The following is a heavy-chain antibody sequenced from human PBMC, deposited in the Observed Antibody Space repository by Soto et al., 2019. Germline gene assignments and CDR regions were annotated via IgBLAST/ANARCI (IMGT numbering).Heavy chain of an antibody. J-gene: IGHJ6*02. CDR3: ARDLLRRPGVVAATPYYYYGMDV. CDR2: ISAYNGNT. CDR1: GYTFTSYG. V-gene: IGHV1-18*01. D-gene: IGHD2-15*01. Sequence: ASVKVSCKASGYTFTSYGISWVRQAPGQGLEWMGWISAYNGNTNYAQKLQGRVTMTTDTSTSTAYMELRSLRSGDTAVYYCARDLLRRPGVVAATPYYYYGMDVWGQGTTVTVSS.